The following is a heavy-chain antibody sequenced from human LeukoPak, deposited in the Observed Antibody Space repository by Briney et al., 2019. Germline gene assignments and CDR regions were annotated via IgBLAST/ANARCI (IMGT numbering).Heavy chain of an antibody. V-gene: IGHV3-7*01. D-gene: IGHD6-6*01. CDR3: ARGRRYSSSSEDY. CDR2: IKQDGSEK. J-gene: IGHJ4*02. CDR1: GFTFSNYW. Sequence: PGGSLRLSCAASGFTFSNYWMSWVRQAPGKGLEWVANIKQDGSEKYYVDSVKGRFTISRDNAKNSLYLQMNSLRAEDTAVYYCARGRRYSSSSEDYWGQGTLVTVSS.